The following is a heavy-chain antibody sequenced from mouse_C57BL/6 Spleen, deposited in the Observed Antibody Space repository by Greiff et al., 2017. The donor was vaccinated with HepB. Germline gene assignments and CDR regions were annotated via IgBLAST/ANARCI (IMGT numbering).Heavy chain of an antibody. CDR3: VYYGNLYYFDY. D-gene: IGHD2-1*01. V-gene: IGHV1-85*01. CDR2: IYPRDGST. CDR1: GYTFTSYD. Sequence: VHLVESGPELVKPGASVKLSCKASGYTFTSYDINWVKQRPGQGLEWIGWIYPRDGSTKYNEKFKGKATLTVDTSSSTAYMELHSLTSEDSAVYFYVYYGNLYYFDYWGQGTTLTVSS. J-gene: IGHJ2*01.